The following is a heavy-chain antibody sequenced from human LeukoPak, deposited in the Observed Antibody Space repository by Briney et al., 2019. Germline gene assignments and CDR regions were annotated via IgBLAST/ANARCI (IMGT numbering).Heavy chain of an antibody. D-gene: IGHD4/OR15-4a*01. CDR2: ISGSGDYT. CDR1: GFNFRYYA. Sequence: GGSLRLSCAASGFNFRYYAMTWVRQAPGKGLEWVSSISGSGDYTYYADPVKGRFTISRDNSKDTLYLQVNSLRAEDMAVFYCAKGQDANYLPLDLWGRGTLVTVSS. V-gene: IGHV3-23*01. CDR3: AKGQDANYLPLDL. J-gene: IGHJ2*01.